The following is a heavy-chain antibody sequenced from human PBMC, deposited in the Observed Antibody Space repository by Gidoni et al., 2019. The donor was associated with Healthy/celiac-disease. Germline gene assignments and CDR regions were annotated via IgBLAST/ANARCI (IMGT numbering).Heavy chain of an antibody. D-gene: IGHD3-3*01. CDR2: IYSGGST. V-gene: IGHV3-66*01. Sequence: EVQLVESGGGLVQPGVSLRLSCAASGFTVSSNYMSWVRQAPGKGLEWVSVIYSGGSTYYADSVKGRFTISRDNSKNTLYLQMNSLRAEDTAVYYCVPINGEWLSFNFDYWGQGTLVTVSS. CDR1: GFTVSSNY. CDR3: VPINGEWLSFNFDY. J-gene: IGHJ4*02.